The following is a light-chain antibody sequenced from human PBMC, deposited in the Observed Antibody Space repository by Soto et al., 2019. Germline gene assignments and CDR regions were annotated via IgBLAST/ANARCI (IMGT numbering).Light chain of an antibody. CDR1: SSNIGSNT. CDR2: SNN. Sequence: QSVLTQPPSASGTPGQRVTISCSGSSSNIGSNTVNWYQQLPGTAPELLIYSNNQRPSGVPDRFSGSKSGTSASLAISGLQSEDEADYYCAAWDDSLNGRVFSGGTKVTVL. J-gene: IGLJ2*01. CDR3: AAWDDSLNGRV. V-gene: IGLV1-44*01.